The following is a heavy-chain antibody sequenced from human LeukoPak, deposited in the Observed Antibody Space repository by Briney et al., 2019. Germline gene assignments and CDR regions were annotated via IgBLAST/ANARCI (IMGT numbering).Heavy chain of an antibody. J-gene: IGHJ4*02. V-gene: IGHV3-33*01. CDR1: GFTFSRYS. CDR3: ARQATSGWCFDC. D-gene: IGHD6-19*01. Sequence: GGSLRLSCSASGFTFSRYSMNWVRQAPGKGLERVAVIWYDGSNPGYADSVKGRFTISRDNSKNTLYLQMNRLGADDTALYYCARQATSGWCFDCWGQGTLVTVSS. CDR2: IWYDGSNP.